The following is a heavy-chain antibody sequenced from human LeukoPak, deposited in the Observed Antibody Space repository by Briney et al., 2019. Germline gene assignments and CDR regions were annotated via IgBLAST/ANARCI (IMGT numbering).Heavy chain of an antibody. CDR3: ASPGGPKALYAFDI. CDR2: IIPIFGTA. Sequence: ASVKVSCKASGGTFSSYAISWVRQAPGQGLEWMGGIIPIFGTANYAQKFQGRVTITTDESTSTAYMELSRLRSEDTAVDYCASPGGPKALYAFDIWGQGTMVTVSS. J-gene: IGHJ3*02. CDR1: GGTFSSYA. D-gene: IGHD3-10*01. V-gene: IGHV1-69*05.